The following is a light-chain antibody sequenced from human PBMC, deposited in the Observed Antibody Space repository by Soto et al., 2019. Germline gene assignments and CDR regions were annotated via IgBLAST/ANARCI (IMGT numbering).Light chain of an antibody. V-gene: IGKV3-15*01. CDR2: GAA. CDR1: QSVSSN. Sequence: EIEMTQSPATLSVSPGERATLSCRASQSVSSNLAWYQQKPGQAPRLLIYGAATRATGIPARFSGSGSWTEFTLTISSLQSEDFAVYYCQQYNNWSPVTFGGGTKVDIK. CDR3: QQYNNWSPVT. J-gene: IGKJ4*01.